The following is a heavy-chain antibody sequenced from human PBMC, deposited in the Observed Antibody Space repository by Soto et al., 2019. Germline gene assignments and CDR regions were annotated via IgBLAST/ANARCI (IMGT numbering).Heavy chain of an antibody. V-gene: IGHV1-24*01. D-gene: IGHD5-12*01. Sequence: ASVEVSCKVSGYTLTELSMHWVRQAPGKGLEWMGWIGPEDGNTNYAQKLQGRVTMTTDTSTSTAYMELRSLRSDDTAVYYCARDKGGIVATINFDYWGQGTLVTVSS. CDR3: ARDKGGIVATINFDY. CDR2: IGPEDGNT. J-gene: IGHJ4*02. CDR1: GYTLTELS.